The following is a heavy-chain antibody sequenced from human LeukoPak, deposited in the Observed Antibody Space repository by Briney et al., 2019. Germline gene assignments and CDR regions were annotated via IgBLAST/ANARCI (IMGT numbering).Heavy chain of an antibody. D-gene: IGHD3-9*01. J-gene: IGHJ4*02. CDR1: GGSFSGYY. CDR3: ARGLRR. Sequence: KPSETLSLTCAVYGGSFSGYYWSWIRQPPGKGLEWIGEINHSGSTNYNPSLKSRVTISVDTSKNQFSLKLSSVTAADTAVYYCARGLRRWGQGTLVTVSS. CDR2: INHSGST. V-gene: IGHV4-34*01.